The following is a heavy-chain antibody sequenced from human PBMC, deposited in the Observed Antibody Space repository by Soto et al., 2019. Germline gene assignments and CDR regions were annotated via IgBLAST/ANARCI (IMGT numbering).Heavy chain of an antibody. V-gene: IGHV1-8*01. D-gene: IGHD3-10*01. Sequence: QVQLVQSGAELKKPGASVKVSCKASGYTFSNYDMNWVRQATGQGPEWIGWVNPNNGDTGYAQKLQGRVTLTTAISTTTAYMELTSLRSEDMAIYYCAKVSRKGSAIDFDYWGQGTLITVSS. CDR3: AKVSRKGSAIDFDY. J-gene: IGHJ4*02. CDR2: VNPNNGDT. CDR1: GYTFSNYD.